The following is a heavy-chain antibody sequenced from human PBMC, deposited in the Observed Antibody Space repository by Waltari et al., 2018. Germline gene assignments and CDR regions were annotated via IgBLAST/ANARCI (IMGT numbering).Heavy chain of an antibody. J-gene: IGHJ6*02. CDR1: GGPISSYY. CDR3: ARVTDSSSWYQGYYYYGMDV. CDR2: IYYSGST. V-gene: IGHV4-59*01. Sequence: QVQLQESGPGLVKPSETLSLTCTVSGGPISSYYWSWIRQPPGKGLEWIGYIYYSGSTNYNPSLKSRVTISVDTSKNQFSLKLSSVTAADTAVYYCARVTDSSSWYQGYYYYGMDVWGQGTTVTVSS. D-gene: IGHD6-13*01.